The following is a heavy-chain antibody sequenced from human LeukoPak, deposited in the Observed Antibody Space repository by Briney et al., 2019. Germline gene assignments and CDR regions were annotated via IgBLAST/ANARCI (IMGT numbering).Heavy chain of an antibody. CDR3: AKASAMIVVVSKHFDY. Sequence: GGSLRLPCAASGFTFSSYAMSWVRQAPGKGLEWVSAISGSGGSTYYADSMKGRFTISRDNSKNTLYLQMNSLRAEDTAVYYCAKASAMIVVVSKHFDYWGQGTLVTVSS. J-gene: IGHJ4*02. CDR2: ISGSGGST. V-gene: IGHV3-23*01. D-gene: IGHD3-22*01. CDR1: GFTFSSYA.